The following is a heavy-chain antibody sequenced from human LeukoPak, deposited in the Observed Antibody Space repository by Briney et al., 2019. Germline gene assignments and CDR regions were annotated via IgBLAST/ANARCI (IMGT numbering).Heavy chain of an antibody. V-gene: IGHV3-13*01. CDR3: ARQKQSHGNFDY. Sequence: PGGSLRLSCAASGFTVSSYAMHWVRQPIGKGLEWVSALGIAGDTFYPGSVKGRFTISRENAKNSLYLQMNGLRAEDTAMYYCARQKQSHGNFDYWGQGTLVTVSS. D-gene: IGHD1-26*01. CDR1: GFTVSSYA. J-gene: IGHJ4*02. CDR2: LGIAGDT.